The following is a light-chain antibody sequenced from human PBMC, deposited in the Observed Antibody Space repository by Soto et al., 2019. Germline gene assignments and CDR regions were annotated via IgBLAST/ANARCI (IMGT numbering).Light chain of an antibody. CDR3: CSYAGSYPYV. CDR1: SSDFGGYNY. Sequence: QSALTQPRSVSGSPGQSVTISCTGTSSDFGGYNYVSWYQQHPGQAPKLMIYDVSKRPSGVPDRFSGSKSGNTASLTISGLQAEDEADYYCCSYAGSYPYVFGTGTKLTVL. J-gene: IGLJ1*01. V-gene: IGLV2-11*01. CDR2: DVS.